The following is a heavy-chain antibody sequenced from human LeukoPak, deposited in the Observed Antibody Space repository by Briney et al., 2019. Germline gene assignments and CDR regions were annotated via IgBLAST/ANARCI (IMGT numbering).Heavy chain of an antibody. J-gene: IGHJ4*02. CDR3: ARGVGATWYFDY. Sequence: PSETLSLTCTVSGGSISGYYWSWIRQPPGKKLEWIAYIYYSGGTNYNPSLKSRVTISVDTSKNQFSLKLSSVIAADTAVYYCARGVGATWYFDYWGQGTLVTVSS. CDR2: IYYSGGT. V-gene: IGHV4-59*01. D-gene: IGHD1-26*01. CDR1: GGSISGYY.